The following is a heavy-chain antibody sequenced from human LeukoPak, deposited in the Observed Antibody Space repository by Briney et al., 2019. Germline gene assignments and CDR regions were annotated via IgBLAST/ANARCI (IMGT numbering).Heavy chain of an antibody. CDR1: GFTFSSYG. CDR3: AKDLVVRQLWLYYGMDV. V-gene: IGHV3-30*02. Sequence: GGSLRLSCAASGFTFSSYGMHWVRRAPGKGLEWVAFIRYDGSNKYYADSVKGRFTISRDNSKNTLYLQMNSLRAEDTAVYYCAKDLVVRQLWLYYGMDVWGQGTTVTVSS. D-gene: IGHD5-18*01. CDR2: IRYDGSNK. J-gene: IGHJ6*02.